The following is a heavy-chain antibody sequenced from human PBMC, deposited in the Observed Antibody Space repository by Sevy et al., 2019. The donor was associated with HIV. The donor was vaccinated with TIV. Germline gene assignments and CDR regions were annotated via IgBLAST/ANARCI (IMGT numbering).Heavy chain of an antibody. CDR2: ISGSGGRT. J-gene: IGHJ4*02. Sequence: GESLKISCAASGFTFISYAMSWVRQAPGKGLEWVSAISGSGGRTYYADSVKGRFTISRDNSKNTLYPQMNSLRAEDTAVYHCAKDQGYCSSTSCYSDYWGQGTLVTVSS. D-gene: IGHD2-2*01. V-gene: IGHV3-23*01. CDR1: GFTFISYA. CDR3: AKDQGYCSSTSCYSDY.